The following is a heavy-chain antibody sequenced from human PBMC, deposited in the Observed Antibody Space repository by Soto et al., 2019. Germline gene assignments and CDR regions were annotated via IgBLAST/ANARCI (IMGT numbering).Heavy chain of an antibody. V-gene: IGHV1-69*12. CDR2: IIPIFGTA. Sequence: QVQLVQSGAEVKKPGSSVKVSCKASRGTFSSYAISWVRQAPGQGLEWMGGIIPIFGTANYAQKFQGRVTITADESTSTAYMELSSLRSEDTAVYYCAREHQMDYYYGMDVWGQGTTVTVSS. J-gene: IGHJ6*02. CDR1: RGTFSSYA. D-gene: IGHD2-2*01. CDR3: AREHQMDYYYGMDV.